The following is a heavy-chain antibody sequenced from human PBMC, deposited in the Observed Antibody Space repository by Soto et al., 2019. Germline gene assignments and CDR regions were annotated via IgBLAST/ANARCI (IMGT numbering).Heavy chain of an antibody. J-gene: IGHJ4*02. Sequence: SETLSLTCTVSGGSVSSGSYYWSWIRQPPEKGLEWIGYISHSGSTNYNPSLKSRVTISVDTSKNQFSLKLSSVTAADTAVYYCARSFYYDSSPFDYWGQGTLVTVSS. CDR3: ARSFYYDSSPFDY. D-gene: IGHD3-22*01. CDR1: GGSVSSGSYY. CDR2: ISHSGST. V-gene: IGHV4-61*01.